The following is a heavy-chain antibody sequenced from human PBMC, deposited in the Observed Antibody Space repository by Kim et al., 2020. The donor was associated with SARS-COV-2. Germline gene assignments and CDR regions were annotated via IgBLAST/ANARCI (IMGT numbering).Heavy chain of an antibody. V-gene: IGHV3-30*18. Sequence: GGSLRLSCAASGFTFSSYGMHWVRQAPGKGLEWVAVISYDGSNKYYADSVKGRFTISRDNSKNTLYLQMNSLRAEDTAVYYCAKDGPRPHYAKNWYFDLWGRGTPVTVSS. CDR1: GFTFSSYG. D-gene: IGHD4-17*01. CDR3: AKDGPRPHYAKNWYFDL. CDR2: ISYDGSNK. J-gene: IGHJ2*01.